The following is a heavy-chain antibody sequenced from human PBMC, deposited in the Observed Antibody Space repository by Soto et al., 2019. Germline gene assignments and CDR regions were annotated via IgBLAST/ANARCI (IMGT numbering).Heavy chain of an antibody. J-gene: IGHJ4*02. V-gene: IGHV4-59*01. Sequence: SETLSLTCTVSGGSISSYYWSWIRQPPGKGLEWIGYIYYSGSTNYNPSLKSRVTISVDTSKNQFSLKLSSVTAADTAVYYCARDQDGYSGYDTIWGQGTLVTVSS. D-gene: IGHD5-12*01. CDR3: ARDQDGYSGYDTI. CDR2: IYYSGST. CDR1: GGSISSYY.